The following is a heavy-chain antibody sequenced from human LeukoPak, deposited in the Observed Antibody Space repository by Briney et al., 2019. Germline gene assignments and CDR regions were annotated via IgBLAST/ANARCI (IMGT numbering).Heavy chain of an antibody. CDR2: IYYSGST. CDR1: GGSISSYY. V-gene: IGHV4-59*01. D-gene: IGHD3-22*01. Sequence: SETLSLTCTVSGGSISSYYWSWIQQPPGKGLEWIGYIYYSGSTNYNPSLKSRVTTSVDTSKNQFSLKLSSVTAADTAVYYCARGPLTSSYYDSSGYYFPFAYWGQGTLVTVSS. J-gene: IGHJ4*02. CDR3: ARGPLTSSYYDSSGYYFPFAY.